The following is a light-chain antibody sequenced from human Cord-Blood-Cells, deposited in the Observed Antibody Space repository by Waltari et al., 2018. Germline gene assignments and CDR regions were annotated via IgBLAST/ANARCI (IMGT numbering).Light chain of an antibody. V-gene: IGLV2-11*01. CDR2: AVS. Sequence: QSALTQPRSVSGSPGQSVTISCTGTSSDVGGYHLVPWYQQHPGKSPKLMIYAVSKRPSGVPDRFSGSKSGNTASLTISGLQAEDEADYYCCSYAGSYKGVFGTGTKVTVL. J-gene: IGLJ1*01. CDR1: SSDVGGYHL. CDR3: CSYAGSYKGV.